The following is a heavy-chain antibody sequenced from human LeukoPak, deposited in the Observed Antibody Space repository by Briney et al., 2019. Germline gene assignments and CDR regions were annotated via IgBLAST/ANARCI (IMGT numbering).Heavy chain of an antibody. Sequence: SETLSLTCTVSDGSISSYYWSWIRQPPGKGLEWIGYIYYSGSTNYNPSLKSRVTISVDTSKNQFSLKLSSVTAADTAVYYCARHLSRDGYNSAFDIWGQGTMVTVSS. CDR2: IYYSGST. J-gene: IGHJ3*02. V-gene: IGHV4-59*08. CDR1: DGSISSYY. CDR3: ARHLSRDGYNSAFDI. D-gene: IGHD5-24*01.